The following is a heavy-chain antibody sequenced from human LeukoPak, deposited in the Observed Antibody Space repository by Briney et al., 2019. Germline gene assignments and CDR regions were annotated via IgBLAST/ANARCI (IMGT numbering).Heavy chain of an antibody. CDR1: GFTLSDHY. D-gene: IGHD3-16*01. J-gene: IGHJ6*02. CDR2: ISWNGGSI. Sequence: GGSLRLSCAASGFTLSDHYMDWVRQAPGKGLEWVSGISWNGGSIGYADSVKGRFTISRDNAKNSLYLQMNSLRAEDTALYYCAKDKGVRAWYYYYGMDVWGQGTPVTVSS. V-gene: IGHV3-9*01. CDR3: AKDKGVRAWYYYYGMDV.